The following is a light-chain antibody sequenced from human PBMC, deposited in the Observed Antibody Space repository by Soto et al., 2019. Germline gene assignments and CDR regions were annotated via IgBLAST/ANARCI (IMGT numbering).Light chain of an antibody. CDR3: QQRNNWHPV. CDR2: DAS. J-gene: IGKJ2*01. CDR1: QSVSNY. V-gene: IGKV3-11*01. Sequence: EIVLTQSPATLSLSPGERATLSCRASQSVSNYLAWYQQKPGQAPRLLIYDASSRATGISDRFSGSGSGTDFTLTISSLEHEDFEVYYCQQRNNWHPVFGPGTKADIK.